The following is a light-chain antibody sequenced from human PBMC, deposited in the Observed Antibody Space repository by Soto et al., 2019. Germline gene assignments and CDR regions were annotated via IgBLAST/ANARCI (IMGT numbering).Light chain of an antibody. CDR1: QTISSW. CDR3: QHYNSYSEA. Sequence: DIQITQSPSTLSGSVGDRVTITCRASQTISSWLAWYRQKPGKAPKILIYRASTLKSGVPSRFSGSGAGTEFTLTISSLQPDDFATDYCQHYNSYSEAFGQGTKVDIK. CDR2: RAS. V-gene: IGKV1-5*03. J-gene: IGKJ1*01.